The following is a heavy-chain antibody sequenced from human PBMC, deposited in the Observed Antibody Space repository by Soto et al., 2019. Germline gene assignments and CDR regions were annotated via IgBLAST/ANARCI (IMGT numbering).Heavy chain of an antibody. D-gene: IGHD2-15*01. CDR3: ALCSGGSEYGMDV. CDR1: GFTFSSYS. J-gene: IGHJ6*02. V-gene: IGHV3-21*01. Sequence: GESLKISCAASGFTFSSYSMNWVRQAPGKGLEWVSSISSSSSYIYYADSVKGRFTISRDNAKNSLYLQMNSLRAEDTAVYYCALCSGGSEYGMDVWGQGTTVTVSS. CDR2: ISSSSSYI.